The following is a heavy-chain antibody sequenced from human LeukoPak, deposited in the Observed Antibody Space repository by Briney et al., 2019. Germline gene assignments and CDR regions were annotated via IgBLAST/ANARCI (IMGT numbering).Heavy chain of an antibody. Sequence: GGSLRLSCAASGFTFSSYSMNWVRQAPGKGLEWVSSISSSSSYIYYADSVKGRFTISRDNAKNSLYLQMNSLRAEDTAVYYCAKVRQLWPPSYYFDYWGQGTLVTVSS. CDR2: ISSSSSYI. V-gene: IGHV3-21*01. J-gene: IGHJ4*02. CDR1: GFTFSSYS. D-gene: IGHD5-18*01. CDR3: AKVRQLWPPSYYFDY.